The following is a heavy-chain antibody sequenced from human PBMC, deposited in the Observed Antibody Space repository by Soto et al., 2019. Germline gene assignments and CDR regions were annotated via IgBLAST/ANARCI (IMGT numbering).Heavy chain of an antibody. Sequence: ESGGVVVQPGRSLRLSCAASGFTFGIYGMHWVRQAPGKGLEWVAVIWYDGSNKYYADSVRGRFTISRDNSKNTLYLQMNSLRSDDMAVHYCGRASDTTTVTMGGMDVWGQGTTVTVFS. CDR2: IWYDGSNK. V-gene: IGHV3-33*01. CDR1: GFTFGIYG. CDR3: GRASDTTTVTMGGMDV. J-gene: IGHJ6*02. D-gene: IGHD4-17*01.